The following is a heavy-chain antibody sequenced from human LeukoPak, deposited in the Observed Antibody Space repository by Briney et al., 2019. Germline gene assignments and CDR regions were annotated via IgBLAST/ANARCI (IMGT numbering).Heavy chain of an antibody. CDR2: ISSSGSTI. CDR1: GFTFSSYE. D-gene: IGHD3-22*01. V-gene: IGHV3-48*03. CDR3: ARAGHVITMIVVLDAFDI. Sequence: PGGSLRLSCAASGFTFSSYEMNWVRQAPGGGLEWLSYISSSGSTIYYADSVKGRFTISRDNAKSSLYLQMNTLRAEDTAVYYCARAGHVITMIVVLDAFDIWGQGTMVTVSS. J-gene: IGHJ3*02.